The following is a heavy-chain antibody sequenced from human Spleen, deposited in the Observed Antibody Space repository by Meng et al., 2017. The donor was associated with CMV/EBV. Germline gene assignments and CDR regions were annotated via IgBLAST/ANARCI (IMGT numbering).Heavy chain of an antibody. D-gene: IGHD3-16*01. CDR3: AKDRRPGLLGILVIVDQ. CDR1: GFTFSSYA. CDR2: IRNDGTST. Sequence: GGSLRLSCAGSGFTFSSYAMHWVRQAPGKGLEWLAIIRNDGTSTYYADSLKGRVTISRDNSRNTLSLEMTSLRPEDTAVYYCAKDRRPGLLGILVIVDQWGPGTLVTVSS. V-gene: IGHV3-30*02. J-gene: IGHJ5*02.